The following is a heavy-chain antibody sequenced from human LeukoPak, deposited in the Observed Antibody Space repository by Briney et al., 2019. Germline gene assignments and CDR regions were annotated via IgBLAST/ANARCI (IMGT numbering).Heavy chain of an antibody. D-gene: IGHD1-1*01. Sequence: EWMGWISAYNGNTNYAQKLQGRVTMTTDTSTSTAYMELRSLRSDDTAAYYCARGRGPGFFDYWGQGTLVTVSS. CDR2: ISAYNGNT. V-gene: IGHV1-18*01. J-gene: IGHJ4*02. CDR3: ARGRGPGFFDY.